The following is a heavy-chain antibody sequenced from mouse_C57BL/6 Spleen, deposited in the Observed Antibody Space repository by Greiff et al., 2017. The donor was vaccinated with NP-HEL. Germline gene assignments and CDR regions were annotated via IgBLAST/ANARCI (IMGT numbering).Heavy chain of an antibody. CDR3: TSGYFDY. CDR2: IDPENGDT. CDR1: GFNIKDDY. V-gene: IGHV14-4*01. J-gene: IGHJ2*01. Sequence: EVKLQESGAELVRPGASVKLSCTASGFNIKDDYMHWVKQRPEQGLEWIGWIDPENGDTEYASKFQGKATITADTSSNTAYLQLSSLTSEDTAVYYCTSGYFDYWGQGTTLTVSS.